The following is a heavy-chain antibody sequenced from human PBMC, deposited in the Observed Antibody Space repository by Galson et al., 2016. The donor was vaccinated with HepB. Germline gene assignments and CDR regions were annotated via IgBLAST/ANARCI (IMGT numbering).Heavy chain of an antibody. CDR1: GFTFSSYA. CDR3: AKGNIDYLPAAPYA. V-gene: IGHV3-23*01. Sequence: SQRLSCAASGFTFSSYAMSWFRQAPGKGLEWVSSISGGGDSTFYADSVQGRFSISRDNSKDTLYLQLNGLRADDTAVYYCAKGNIDYLPAAPYAWGQGTLVTVSS. D-gene: IGHD2-2*01. CDR2: ISGGGDST. J-gene: IGHJ5*02.